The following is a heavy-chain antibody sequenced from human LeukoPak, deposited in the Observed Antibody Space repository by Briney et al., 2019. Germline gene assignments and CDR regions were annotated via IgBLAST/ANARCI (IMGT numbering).Heavy chain of an antibody. D-gene: IGHD5-18*01. CDR2: TYYGGST. CDR1: GDSLSSRRFY. J-gene: IGHJ4*02. Sequence: KPSENLALTRTVSGDSLSSRRFYWGWVRPPPRKGVGWVGTTYYGGSTYYNPSLKSRVTISVDTSKNQFSLKLSSVTAADTAVYYCASRPRRGYIYGPFDYWGQGTLVTVSS. CDR3: ASRPRRGYIYGPFDY. V-gene: IGHV4-39*01.